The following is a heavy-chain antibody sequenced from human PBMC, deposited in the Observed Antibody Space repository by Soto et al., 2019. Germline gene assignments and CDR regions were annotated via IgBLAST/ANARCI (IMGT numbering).Heavy chain of an antibody. J-gene: IGHJ5*02. CDR3: AKGDNLGPKTGYAFDP. D-gene: IGHD5-12*01. CDR1: GYRVSSNTAS. V-gene: IGHV6-1*01. Sequence: SQTLSLTCAISGYRVSSNTASLNWIRQSPSRGLEWLGRTYFSSKWYNDYAVSVKSRIIINPDTSNNQFSLQLNSVTPEDTAVYFCAKGDNLGPKTGYAFDPWGQGIMVTVSS. CDR2: TYFSSKWYN.